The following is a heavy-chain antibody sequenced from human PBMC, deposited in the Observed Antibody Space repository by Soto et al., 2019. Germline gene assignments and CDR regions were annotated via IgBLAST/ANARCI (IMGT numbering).Heavy chain of an antibody. D-gene: IGHD3-10*01. J-gene: IGHJ4*02. Sequence: QVQLVQSGAEVKKPGASVKVSCKASGYTFTSYDINWVLQATGQGLEWMGWMNPNSGNTGYAQKFQGRVTLTRNTYLSTDYMELSSLISEDTAVSYCARGVNYDGSGSYGYWGQGTLVTVSS. CDR3: ARGVNYDGSGSYGY. CDR2: MNPNSGNT. CDR1: GYTFTSYD. V-gene: IGHV1-8*01.